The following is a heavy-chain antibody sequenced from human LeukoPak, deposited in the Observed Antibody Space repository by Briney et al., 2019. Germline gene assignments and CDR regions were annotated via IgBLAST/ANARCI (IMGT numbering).Heavy chain of an antibody. V-gene: IGHV3-30*18. CDR3: AKDPGTGGDHYFEY. CDR2: ISYDGSNK. D-gene: IGHD2-8*02. CDR1: GFTFSSYG. J-gene: IGHJ4*02. Sequence: PGGSLRLSCAASGFTFSSYGMHWVRQAPGKGLEWVAVISYDGSNKYYADSVRGRFTISRDNSKNTLYLQMRSLRAEDTAVYYCAKDPGTGGDHYFEYWGQGTLVTVSS.